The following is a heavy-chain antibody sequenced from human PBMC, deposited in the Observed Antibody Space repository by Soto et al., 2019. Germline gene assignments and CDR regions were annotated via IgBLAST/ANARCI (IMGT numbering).Heavy chain of an antibody. D-gene: IGHD6-13*01. CDR1: GGSISSSNW. CDR2: IYHSGST. Sequence: QVQLQESGPGLVKPSGTLSLTCAVSGGSISSSNWWSWVRQPPGKGLEWIGEIYHSGSTNYNPSLKRRDXXSXDXXQNQFSLKLSSVTAADTAVYYCARLSIAAAGRFDYWGQGTLVTVSS. J-gene: IGHJ4*02. V-gene: IGHV4-4*02. CDR3: ARLSIAAAGRFDY.